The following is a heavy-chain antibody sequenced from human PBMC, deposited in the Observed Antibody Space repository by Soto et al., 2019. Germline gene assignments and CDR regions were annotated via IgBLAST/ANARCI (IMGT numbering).Heavy chain of an antibody. D-gene: IGHD1-26*01. CDR1: GGSFSGYY. CDR2: INHSGST. J-gene: IGHJ4*02. CDR3: ARVGGGSYPSDY. Sequence: SETLSLTCAVYGGSFSGYYWSWIRQPPGKGLEWIGEINHSGSTNYNPSLKSRVTMSVDTSKNQFSLKLSSVTAADTAVYYCARVGGGSYPSDYWGQETLVNVSS. V-gene: IGHV4-34*01.